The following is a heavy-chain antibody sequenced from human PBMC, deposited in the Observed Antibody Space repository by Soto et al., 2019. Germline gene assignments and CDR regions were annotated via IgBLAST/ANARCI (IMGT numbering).Heavy chain of an antibody. J-gene: IGHJ4*02. V-gene: IGHV4-30-4*01. CDR3: ATPDTDYYDSSGYYTFDY. Sequence: TSETLSLTCTVSGGSMSSGDYYWSWIRQSPXKGLEWIGYVYYSGSTYYKPSLKSRLSISVDTSRHHFSLKLSSVTAADTAVYYCATPDTDYYDSSGYYTFDYWGQGTLVTVFS. CDR2: VYYSGST. CDR1: GGSMSSGDYY. D-gene: IGHD3-22*01.